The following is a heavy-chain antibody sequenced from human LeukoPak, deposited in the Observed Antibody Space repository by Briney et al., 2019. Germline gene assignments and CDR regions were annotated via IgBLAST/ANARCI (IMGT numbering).Heavy chain of an antibody. CDR2: IKQDGSEK. CDR1: GFTFSSYW. D-gene: IGHD1-7*01. V-gene: IGHV3-7*01. Sequence: PGGSLRLSCAASGFTFSSYWMSWVRQAPGKGLKWVANIKQDGSEKYYVDSVKGRFTISRDNAKTSLYLQMNSLRAEDTAVYYCVSDGEDWNYVGAFDYWGQGTLVTVSS. J-gene: IGHJ4*02. CDR3: VSDGEDWNYVGAFDY.